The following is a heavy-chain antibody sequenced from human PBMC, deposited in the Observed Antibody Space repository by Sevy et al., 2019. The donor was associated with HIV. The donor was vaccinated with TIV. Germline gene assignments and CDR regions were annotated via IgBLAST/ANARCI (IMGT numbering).Heavy chain of an antibody. CDR2: INHSGNT. CDR1: GGSFSGYY. J-gene: IGHJ4*02. D-gene: IGHD3-16*02. V-gene: IGHV4-34*01. CDR3: ARSYYDYVWGSYRFDY. Sequence: SETLSLTCAVYGGSFSGYYWSWIRQPPGKGLEWIGEINHSGNTNYNPSLKSRVTISVDTSKNQFSLKLSSVTAADTAVYYCARSYYDYVWGSYRFDYWGQGTLVTVSS.